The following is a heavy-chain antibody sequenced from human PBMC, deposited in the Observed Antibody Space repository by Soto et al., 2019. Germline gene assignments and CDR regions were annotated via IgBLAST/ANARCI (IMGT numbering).Heavy chain of an antibody. V-gene: IGHV3-53*01. CDR3: ARDRTRWYDFWSGYPNYYYYGMDV. Sequence: EVQLVESGGGLIQPGGSLRLSCAASGFTVSSNYMSWVRQAPGKGLEWVSVIYSGGSTYYADSVKGRFTISRDNSKNTLYLQMNSLRAEDTAVYYCARDRTRWYDFWSGYPNYYYYGMDVWGQGTTVTVSS. D-gene: IGHD3-3*01. CDR2: IYSGGST. CDR1: GFTVSSNY. J-gene: IGHJ6*02.